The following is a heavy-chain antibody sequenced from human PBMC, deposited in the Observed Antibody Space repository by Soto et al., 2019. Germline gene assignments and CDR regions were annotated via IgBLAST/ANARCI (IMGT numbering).Heavy chain of an antibody. J-gene: IGHJ4*02. CDR2: IYHSGST. V-gene: IGHV4-4*02. D-gene: IGHD2-15*01. CDR1: GGSIRSSNW. CDR3: ARGISGGRHFDY. Sequence: QVQLQESGPGLVKPSGTLSLTCAVSGGSIRSSNWWSWVRQPPGKGLEWIGEIYHSGSTNYNPSLNSRVTISVDKSKNQFSLKLSSVTAADMAVYYCARGISGGRHFDYWGQGTLVTVSS.